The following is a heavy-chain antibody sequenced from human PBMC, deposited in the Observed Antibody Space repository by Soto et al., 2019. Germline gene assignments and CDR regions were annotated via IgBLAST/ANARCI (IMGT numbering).Heavy chain of an antibody. D-gene: IGHD4-17*01. Sequence: QVQLVQSAAEVKRPGSSVKVSCKASGGTFNNHVINCVRQAPGQGLEWMGEIIPIFGTRNYAQGFQGRVTMIADETTTTAHMQLSSLRSEDTAVYYCATDQTGVGIYGGNSLDYLGQGTLVIVST. J-gene: IGHJ4*02. CDR1: GGTFNNHV. CDR3: ATDQTGVGIYGGNSLDY. CDR2: IIPIFGTR. V-gene: IGHV1-69*12.